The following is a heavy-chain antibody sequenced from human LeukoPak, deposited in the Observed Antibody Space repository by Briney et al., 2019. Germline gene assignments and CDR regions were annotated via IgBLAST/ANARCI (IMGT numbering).Heavy chain of an antibody. CDR2: ISGSGGST. Sequence: GGSLRLSCAASGFSFSSYAMTWVLQAPGKGLEWVSAISGSGGSTYYADSVKGRFTISRDNSKNTLYLQMNSLRAEDTAVYYCAKHQDYYDSVDAFNIWGQGTMVTVSS. J-gene: IGHJ3*02. V-gene: IGHV3-23*01. CDR1: GFSFSSYA. CDR3: AKHQDYYDSVDAFNI. D-gene: IGHD3-22*01.